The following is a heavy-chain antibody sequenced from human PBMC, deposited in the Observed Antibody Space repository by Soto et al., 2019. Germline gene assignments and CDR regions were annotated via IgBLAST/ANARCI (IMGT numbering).Heavy chain of an antibody. CDR3: ARDLGVGSGGSRYSWCGA. CDR1: GCSISSGGYY. J-gene: IGHJ5*02. V-gene: IGHV4-31*03. Sequence: PSETLSLTCTVSGCSISSGGYYWSWIRQHPGKGLEWIGYIYYSGSTYYNPSLKSRVTLSVDTSKIHFSLKLSSVTAAVTAVYYCARDLGVGSGGSRYSWCGAWVQGTRGTVAS. CDR2: IYYSGST. D-gene: IGHD2-15*01.